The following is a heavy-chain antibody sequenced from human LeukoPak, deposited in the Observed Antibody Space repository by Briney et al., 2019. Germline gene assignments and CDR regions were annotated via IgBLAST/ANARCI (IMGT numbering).Heavy chain of an antibody. CDR3: ARDFLHGGV. Sequence: GSLRLSCAASGFTFSTCWMHWVRLVPGKGLVWVSRINTDGTTTSYADSVKGRFTISRDNAKNTLYLQMNSLRAEDTAVYYCARDFLHGGVWGQGTLVTVSS. CDR2: INTDGTTT. J-gene: IGHJ4*02. D-gene: IGHD3-10*01. CDR1: GFTFSTCW. V-gene: IGHV3-74*01.